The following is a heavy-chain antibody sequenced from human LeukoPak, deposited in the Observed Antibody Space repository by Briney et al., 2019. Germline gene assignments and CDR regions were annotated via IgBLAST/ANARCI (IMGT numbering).Heavy chain of an antibody. CDR2: IYTSGST. CDR3: ATWGQYCGSTNCYRDFDH. D-gene: IGHD2-2*02. CDR1: GGSISSGSYY. J-gene: IGHJ4*02. V-gene: IGHV4-61*02. Sequence: ASQTLSLTCTVSGGSISSGSYYWSWIRQPAGKGLEWIGRIYTSGSTNYNPSLKSRVTISVDTSKNQFSLKLSSVTAADTAVYYCATWGQYCGSTNCYRDFDHWGQGTLVTVSS.